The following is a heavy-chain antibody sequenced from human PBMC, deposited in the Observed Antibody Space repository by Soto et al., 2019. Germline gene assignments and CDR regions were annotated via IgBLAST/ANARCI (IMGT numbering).Heavy chain of an antibody. CDR3: LGGIGYSYGYHAFDL. CDR1: GFTFSDNI. CDR2: ISADGDTK. V-gene: IGHV3-30-3*01. Sequence: PGGSLRLSCAASGFTFSDNILHWVRQAPGKGLEWLAFISADGDTKYYADSVKGRFTISRDNSKNTLYLQMNSLRREDTSVYYCLGGIGYSYGYHAFDLWGQGTMVT. J-gene: IGHJ3*01. D-gene: IGHD5-18*01.